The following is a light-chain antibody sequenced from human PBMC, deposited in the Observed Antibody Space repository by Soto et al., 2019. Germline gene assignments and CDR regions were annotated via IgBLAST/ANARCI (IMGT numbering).Light chain of an antibody. Sequence: QSALTQPASVSGSLGQSITISCTGTTSDGGGYNYVSWYQQHPGKAPILMIYEVTNRPSGVSNRFSGSKSGNTASLTISGLQVEDEAEYYCGSYTGSINYVFGTGTKLTVL. V-gene: IGLV2-14*01. CDR2: EVT. CDR3: GSYTGSINYV. CDR1: TSDGGGYNY. J-gene: IGLJ1*01.